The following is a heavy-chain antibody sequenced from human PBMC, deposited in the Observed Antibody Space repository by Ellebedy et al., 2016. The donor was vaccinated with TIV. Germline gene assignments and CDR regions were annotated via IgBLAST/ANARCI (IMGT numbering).Heavy chain of an antibody. Sequence: GESLKISCAASGFTFSGYYMSWFRPPAGKGPEWVSYISYSGELMYYADSVKGRFTTSRDTAENSLSLQMNSLSAEDTDVDYCARLGVIAAAGASDYWGQGTLVIVSS. CDR3: ARLGVIAAAGASDY. CDR1: GFTFSGYY. CDR2: ISYSGELM. D-gene: IGHD6-13*01. V-gene: IGHV3-11*01. J-gene: IGHJ4*02.